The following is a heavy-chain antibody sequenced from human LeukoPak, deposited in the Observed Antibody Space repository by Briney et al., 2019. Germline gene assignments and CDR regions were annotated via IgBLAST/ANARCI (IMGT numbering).Heavy chain of an antibody. Sequence: GGSLRLSCATSGFTFSSYGMHWVRQAPGKGLEWVAVIWYDGSNKYYADSVKGRFTISRDNSKNTLYLQMNSLRAEDTAVYYCAKHAYGSGKQAIDYWGQGTLVTVSS. D-gene: IGHD3-10*01. J-gene: IGHJ4*02. V-gene: IGHV3-33*06. CDR3: AKHAYGSGKQAIDY. CDR2: IWYDGSNK. CDR1: GFTFSSYG.